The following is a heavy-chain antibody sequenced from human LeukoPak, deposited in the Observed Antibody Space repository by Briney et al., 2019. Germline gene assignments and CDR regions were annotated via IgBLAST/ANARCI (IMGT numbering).Heavy chain of an antibody. Sequence: GGSLRLSCAASGFTFSTYSGNWIRQAPGKGLVWVSRINSDGSSTSYADSVKGRFTISRDNAKNTLYLQMNSLRAEDTAVYYCARASRSYDNFDYWGQGALVTVSS. CDR1: GFTFSTYS. CDR3: ARASRSYDNFDY. D-gene: IGHD3-9*01. CDR2: INSDGSST. V-gene: IGHV3-74*01. J-gene: IGHJ4*02.